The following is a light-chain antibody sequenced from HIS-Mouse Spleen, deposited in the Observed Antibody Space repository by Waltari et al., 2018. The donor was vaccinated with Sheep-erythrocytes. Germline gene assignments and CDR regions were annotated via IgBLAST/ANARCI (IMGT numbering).Light chain of an antibody. Sequence: SYELTQPPSVSVSPGQTASITCSGDKLGDKYACWYQQKPGHSPVLVIYQDSKRPSGIPVRCSGSNSGNTATLTISGTQAMDEADYYCQAWDSSTVVFGGGTKLTVL. CDR2: QDS. CDR1: KLGDKY. V-gene: IGLV3-1*01. CDR3: QAWDSSTVV. J-gene: IGLJ2*01.